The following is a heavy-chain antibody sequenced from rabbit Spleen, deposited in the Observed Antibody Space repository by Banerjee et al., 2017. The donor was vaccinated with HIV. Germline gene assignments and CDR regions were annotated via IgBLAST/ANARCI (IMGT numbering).Heavy chain of an antibody. V-gene: IGHV1S40*01. D-gene: IGHD2-1*01. CDR2: IYTGSDST. Sequence: QSLEESGGDLVKPGASLTLTCTASGVSFSSNYYMCWVRQAPGKGLEWIGCIYTGSDSTAYASWAKGRFTVSKTSSTTVTLQLNSLTAADTATYFCARGSATMTMVITGYYLSLWGPGTLVTVS. CDR1: GVSFSSNYY. CDR3: ARGSATMTMVITGYYLSL. J-gene: IGHJ4*01.